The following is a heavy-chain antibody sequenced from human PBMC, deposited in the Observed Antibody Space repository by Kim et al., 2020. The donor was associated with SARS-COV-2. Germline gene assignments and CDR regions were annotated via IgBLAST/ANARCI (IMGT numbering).Heavy chain of an antibody. CDR3: ARLAAAKRVGLAP. D-gene: IGHD6-13*01. J-gene: IGHJ5*02. V-gene: IGHV4-30-2*01. Sequence: YNPSLKSRVTISVDRSKNQFSLKLSSVTAADTAVYYCARLAAAKRVGLAPWGQGTLVTVSS.